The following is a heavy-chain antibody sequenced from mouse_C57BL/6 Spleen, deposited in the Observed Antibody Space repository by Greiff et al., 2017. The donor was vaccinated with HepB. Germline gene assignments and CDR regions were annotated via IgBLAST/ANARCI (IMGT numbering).Heavy chain of an antibody. CDR3: ARKGPYYYGLYAMDY. Sequence: QVQLQQPGAELVKPGASVKLSCKASGYTFTSYWMQWVKQRPGQGLEWIGEIDPSDSYTNYNQKFKGKATLTVDTSSSTAYMQLSSLTSEDSAVYYCARKGPYYYGLYAMDYWGQGTSVTVSS. V-gene: IGHV1-50*01. D-gene: IGHD1-1*01. J-gene: IGHJ4*01. CDR2: IDPSDSYT. CDR1: GYTFTSYW.